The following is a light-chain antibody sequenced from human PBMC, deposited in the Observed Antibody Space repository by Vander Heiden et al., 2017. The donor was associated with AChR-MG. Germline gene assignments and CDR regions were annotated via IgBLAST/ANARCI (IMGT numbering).Light chain of an antibody. Sequence: EIVLTQSPATLSLSPGERATLSCRASQSVSSSLAWYQQKPGQAPRLLIYDASNRATGIPARFSGSGSGTDFTLTISSLEPEDFALYYCHQRCNWPHTFGGGTKLEIK. CDR3: HQRCNWPHT. J-gene: IGKJ4*01. CDR2: DAS. V-gene: IGKV3-11*01. CDR1: QSVSSS.